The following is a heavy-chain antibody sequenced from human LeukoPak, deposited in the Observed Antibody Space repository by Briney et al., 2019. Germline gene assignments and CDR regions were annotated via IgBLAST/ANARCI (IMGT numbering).Heavy chain of an antibody. Sequence: SETLSLTCTVSGASISSSTYYWGWIRQPPGKGLEWIGTIYYSGTIYYNPSLKSRVTISVDTSKNQISLKLTSVSAADTAVYYCGRDLGSSSRNFDFWGQGILVTVSS. CDR3: GRDLGSSSRNFDF. CDR1: GASISSSTYY. CDR2: IYYSGTI. D-gene: IGHD6-13*01. V-gene: IGHV4-39*07. J-gene: IGHJ4*02.